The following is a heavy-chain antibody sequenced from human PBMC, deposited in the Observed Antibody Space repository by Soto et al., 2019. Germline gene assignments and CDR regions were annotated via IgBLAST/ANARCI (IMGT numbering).Heavy chain of an antibody. CDR1: GDNFRSYS. CDR2: FIPIFGTP. CDR3: AWARGVVDNYYYYGLDV. D-gene: IGHD3-22*01. V-gene: IGHV1-69*13. J-gene: IGHJ6*02. Sequence: SVKVSCKASGDNFRSYSLSWVRQAPGQGLEWIGGFIPIFGTPHYAQNIQGRLTISADESTSTVSMDLSSLRSEDTAVYYCAWARGVVDNYYYYGLDVWGQGTTVTVSS.